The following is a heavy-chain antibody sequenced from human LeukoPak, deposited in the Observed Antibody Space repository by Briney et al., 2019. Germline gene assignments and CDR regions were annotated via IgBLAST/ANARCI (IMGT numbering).Heavy chain of an antibody. J-gene: IGHJ4*02. Sequence: SVKVSCKASGGSFRNYAITWVRQAPGQGLEWVGRITPIVGRASYAQQFQGRVTIIADKSTATVYMELRSLRSDDTAVYYCATNIAAAGKLAHAYYFDYWGQGTLVTVSS. CDR2: ITPIVGRA. CDR3: ATNIAAAGKLAHAYYFDY. CDR1: GGSFRNYA. V-gene: IGHV1-69*04. D-gene: IGHD6-13*01.